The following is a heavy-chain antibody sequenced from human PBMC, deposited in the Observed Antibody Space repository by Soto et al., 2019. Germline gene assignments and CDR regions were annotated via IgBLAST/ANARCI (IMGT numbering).Heavy chain of an antibody. Sequence: GSLRLSCAASGFTFSSYSMNWVRQAPGKGLGWVSSITSSSSYIYYADLLKGRFTISRDNAKKSLYLQMNSLRAEDTAVYFCARGTGDYDFWSGYHATDYFYYWGQGTLVTVSS. CDR3: ARGTGDYDFWSGYHATDYFYY. V-gene: IGHV3-21*01. J-gene: IGHJ4*02. D-gene: IGHD3-3*01. CDR1: GFTFSSYS. CDR2: ITSSSSYI.